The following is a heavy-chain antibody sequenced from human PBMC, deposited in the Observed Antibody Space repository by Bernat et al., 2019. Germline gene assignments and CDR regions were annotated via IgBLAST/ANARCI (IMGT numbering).Heavy chain of an antibody. CDR3: AKVLVVREYYYGMDV. D-gene: IGHD3-10*01. V-gene: IGHV3-30*18. CDR1: GFTFSSYG. J-gene: IGHJ6*02. CDR2: ISYDGSNK. Sequence: QVQLVESGGGVVQPGRSLRLSCAASGFTFSSYGMHWVRQAPGKGLEWVAVISYDGSNKYNADSVKGRFTISRDNSKNTLYLQMNSLRAEDTAVYYCAKVLVVREYYYGMDVWGQGTTVTVSS.